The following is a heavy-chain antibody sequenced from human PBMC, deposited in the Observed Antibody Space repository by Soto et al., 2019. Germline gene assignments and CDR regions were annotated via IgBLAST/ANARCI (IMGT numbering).Heavy chain of an antibody. D-gene: IGHD3-10*01. V-gene: IGHV2-5*02. CDR3: VRNWRYYGCDYYYGMDA. Sequence: ITLKESGPTLVKPTQTLTLTCTFSGFSLNTGGVGVGWVRQPRGKAMEWLALIYWDDDERYRPSLSSRLNITKNTFNNPGFLPMPNIDPEDTASYYCVRNWRYYGCDYYYGMDALGQGTTVTVSS. CDR1: GFSLNTGGVG. J-gene: IGHJ6*02. CDR2: IYWDDDE.